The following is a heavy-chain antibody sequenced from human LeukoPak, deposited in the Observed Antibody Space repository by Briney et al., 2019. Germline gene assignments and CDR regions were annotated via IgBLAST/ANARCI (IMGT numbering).Heavy chain of an antibody. CDR2: IYSGGST. D-gene: IGHD3-10*01. J-gene: IGHJ6*03. V-gene: IGHV3-53*05. Sequence: GGSLRLSCAASGFTVSSNYMSWVRQAPGKGLEWVSLIYSGGSTYYADSVKGRFTISRDNSKNTLYLQMSRLRSNDTAVYYCARGVIRLYYYYYYYMDVWGKGTTVTVSS. CDR1: GFTVSSNY. CDR3: ARGVIRLYYYYYYYMDV.